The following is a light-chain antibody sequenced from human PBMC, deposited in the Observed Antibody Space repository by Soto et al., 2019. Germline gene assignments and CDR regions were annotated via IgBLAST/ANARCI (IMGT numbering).Light chain of an antibody. CDR1: SSNIGAGYD. V-gene: IGLV1-40*01. J-gene: IGLJ1*01. CDR2: DNT. CDR3: QSYDSRMSAYV. Sequence: QSVLTQPPSVSGAPGQRVTISCTGSSSNIGAGYDLHWYQQLPGTAPKLLIYDNTNRPSGVPDRFSGSNSGTSASLAITGLQAEDEADYYCQSYDSRMSAYVFGTGTKVTVL.